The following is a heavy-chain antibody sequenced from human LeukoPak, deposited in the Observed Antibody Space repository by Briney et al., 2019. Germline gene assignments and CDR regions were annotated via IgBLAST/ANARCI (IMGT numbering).Heavy chain of an antibody. D-gene: IGHD1-26*01. V-gene: IGHV4-38-2*02. CDR3: ARDRSGSYGGFDY. CDR1: GYSISSGYY. CDR2: IYHSGST. J-gene: IGHJ4*02. Sequence: SETLSLTCIVSGYSISSGYYWGWIRQPPGKGLEWIGSIYHSGSTYYNPSLKSRVTISVDTSKNQFSLKLSSVTAADTAVYYCARDRSGSYGGFDYWGQGTLVTVSS.